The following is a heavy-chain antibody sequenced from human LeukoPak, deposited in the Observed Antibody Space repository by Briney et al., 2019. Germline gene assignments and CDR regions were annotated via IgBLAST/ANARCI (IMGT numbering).Heavy chain of an antibody. CDR1: AFTFSRNA. V-gene: IGHV3-30-3*01. CDR3: AKAYESTGYYSHFDY. Sequence: PGGSLRLSCAASAFTFSRNAMHWVRQAPGKGLEWVAVISYDGSNKYYADSVKGRFTISRDNSKNTLYLQMNSLRAEDTAVYYCAKAYESTGYYSHFDYWGQGTLVTVSS. D-gene: IGHD3-22*01. J-gene: IGHJ4*02. CDR2: ISYDGSNK.